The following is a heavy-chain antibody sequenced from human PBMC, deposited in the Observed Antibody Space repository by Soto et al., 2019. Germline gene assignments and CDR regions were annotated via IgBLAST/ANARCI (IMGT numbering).Heavy chain of an antibody. CDR2: INPSGGST. D-gene: IGHD6-13*01. Sequence: ASVKVSCKASGYTFTSYYMHWVRQAPGQGLEWMGIINPSGGSTSYAQKFQGRVTMTRDTSTSTVYMELSSLRSEDTAVYYCARVGGPAAGPNYYYYGMDVWGQGTTVTVSS. CDR3: ARVGGPAAGPNYYYYGMDV. J-gene: IGHJ6*02. CDR1: GYTFTSYY. V-gene: IGHV1-46*01.